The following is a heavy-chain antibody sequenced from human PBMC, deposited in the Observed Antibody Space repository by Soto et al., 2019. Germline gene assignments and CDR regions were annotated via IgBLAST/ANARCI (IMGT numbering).Heavy chain of an antibody. Sequence: QVQLVQSGAEVKKPGASVKVSCKASGYTFTSYYMHWVRQAPGQGLERMGIINPSGGSTSYAQKFQGRVTMTRDTATSTVYRELSSLRAEDTAVYYCARVPGAAAGTSYYYMDVWGKGTTVTVSS. CDR3: ARVPGAAAGTSYYYMDV. CDR2: INPSGGST. D-gene: IGHD6-13*01. CDR1: GYTFTSYY. V-gene: IGHV1-46*01. J-gene: IGHJ6*03.